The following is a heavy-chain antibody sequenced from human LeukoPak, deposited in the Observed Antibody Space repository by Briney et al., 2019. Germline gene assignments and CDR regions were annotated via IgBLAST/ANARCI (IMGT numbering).Heavy chain of an antibody. CDR2: IYSSGST. J-gene: IGHJ3*02. CDR3: ARSGELHDAFDI. D-gene: IGHD1-7*01. CDR1: SGSISSYY. V-gene: IGHV4-4*07. Sequence: SETLSLTCTVSSGSISSYYWSRIRQPAGQGLEWIGRIYSSGSTNYNPSLKSRVTISVDTSKNQFSLKLSSVTAADTAVYYCARSGELHDAFDIWGQGTMVTVSS.